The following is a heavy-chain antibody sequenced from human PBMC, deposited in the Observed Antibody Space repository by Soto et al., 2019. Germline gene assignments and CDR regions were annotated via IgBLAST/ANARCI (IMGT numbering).Heavy chain of an antibody. CDR2: IDHSGST. CDR1: GGSFRGYY. V-gene: IGHV4-34*01. CDR3: ARENYGSGSLHNWFDP. D-gene: IGHD3-10*01. J-gene: IGHJ5*02. Sequence: KTSETLSLTCAVYGGSFRGYYWTWIRQPPGKGLEWIGEIDHSGSTNYNPSLKSRVTISVDTSKNQFSLKLSSVTAADTAVYYCARENYGSGSLHNWFDPWGQGTLVTVSS.